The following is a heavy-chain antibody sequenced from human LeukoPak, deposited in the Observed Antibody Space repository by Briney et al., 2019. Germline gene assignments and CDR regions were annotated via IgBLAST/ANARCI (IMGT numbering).Heavy chain of an antibody. D-gene: IGHD2-2*01. Sequence: PSETLSLTCAVYGGSFSGYYWSWIRQPPGKGLEWIGEINHSGSTNYNPSLKSRVTISVDTSKNQFSLKLSSVTAADTAVYYCARPNAGYCSSTSCPKYYFDYWGQGTLVTVSS. CDR3: ARPNAGYCSSTSCPKYYFDY. CDR2: INHSGST. CDR1: GGSFSGYY. V-gene: IGHV4-34*01. J-gene: IGHJ4*02.